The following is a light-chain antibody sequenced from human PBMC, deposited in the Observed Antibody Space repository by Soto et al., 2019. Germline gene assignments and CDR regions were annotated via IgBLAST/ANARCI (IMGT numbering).Light chain of an antibody. CDR2: VNSDGSH. J-gene: IGLJ2*01. CDR3: QTWGTDIHVV. CDR1: SGHSSYA. V-gene: IGLV4-69*01. Sequence: QSVLTQSPSASASLGASVKLTCTLSSGHSSYAIAWHQQQPEKGPRYLMKVNSDGSHSKGDGIPDRLSGSSSGAERYLTISSRQSEDEADYYCQTWGTDIHVVFGGGTKVTVL.